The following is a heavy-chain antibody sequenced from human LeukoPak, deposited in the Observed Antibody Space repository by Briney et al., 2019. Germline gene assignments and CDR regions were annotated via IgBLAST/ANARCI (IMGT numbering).Heavy chain of an antibody. J-gene: IGHJ4*02. CDR2: IYYRGST. D-gene: IGHD5-24*01. Sequence: SETLSLTCTVSGGSISSYYWSWIRQPPGKGLEWIGYIYYRGSTNHNPSLKSRVTISIDTSKNQVSPKLSSVTAADTAVYYCARGKMDFDYWGQGTLVTVSS. CDR3: ARGKMDFDY. V-gene: IGHV4-59*01. CDR1: GGSISSYY.